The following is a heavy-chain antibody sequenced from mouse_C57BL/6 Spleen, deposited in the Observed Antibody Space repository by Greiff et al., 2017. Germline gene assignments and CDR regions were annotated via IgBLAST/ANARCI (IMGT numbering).Heavy chain of an antibody. CDR2: FYPGSGSI. CDR3: ARHEGGDYGSSYRYFDV. CDR1: GYTFTEYT. D-gene: IGHD1-1*01. J-gene: IGHJ1*03. Sequence: VQLVESGAELVKPGASVKLSCKASGYTFTEYTIHWVKQRSGQGLEWIGWFYPGSGSIKYNEKFKDKATLTADKSSSTVYMELSRLTSEDSAVYFCARHEGGDYGSSYRYFDVWGTGTTVTVSS. V-gene: IGHV1-62-2*01.